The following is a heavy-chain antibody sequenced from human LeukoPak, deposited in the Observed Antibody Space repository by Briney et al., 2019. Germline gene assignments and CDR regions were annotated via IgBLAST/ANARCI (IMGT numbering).Heavy chain of an antibody. Sequence: PGGSLRLSCAASGFTFSSYAMSWVRQAPGKGLEWVSAISGSGGSTYYADSVKGRFTISRDNSKSTLYLQMNSLRAEDAAVYYCAKEVDGDPDVYFDLWGRGTLVTVSS. D-gene: IGHD4-17*01. CDR3: AKEVDGDPDVYFDL. J-gene: IGHJ2*01. CDR1: GFTFSSYA. CDR2: ISGSGGST. V-gene: IGHV3-23*01.